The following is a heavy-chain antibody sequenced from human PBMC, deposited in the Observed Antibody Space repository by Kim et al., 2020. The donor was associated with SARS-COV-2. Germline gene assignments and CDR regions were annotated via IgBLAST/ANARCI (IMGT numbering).Heavy chain of an antibody. Sequence: SETLSLTCAVSGDSIRQSTYYWAWIRQPPGKGLEWIGSIYHSGATYYSPSLESRAALSVDNSKNQFSLRLRSVTAADTAVYFCARLTHSTAPFDSWGQGTLVTVSS. D-gene: IGHD4-17*01. V-gene: IGHV4-39*07. J-gene: IGHJ4*02. CDR3: ARLTHSTAPFDS. CDR2: IYHSGAT. CDR1: GDSIRQSTYY.